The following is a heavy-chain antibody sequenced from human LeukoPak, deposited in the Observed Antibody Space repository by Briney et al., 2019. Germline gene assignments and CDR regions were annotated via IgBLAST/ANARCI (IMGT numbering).Heavy chain of an antibody. CDR3: ARGARLTMVRGVIRYSYMDV. J-gene: IGHJ6*03. V-gene: IGHV3-53*01. CDR2: IYSGGST. D-gene: IGHD3-10*01. CDR1: GFTVSSTY. Sequence: GGSLRLSCAASGFTVSSTYMSWVRQAPGKGLEWVSVIYSGGSTYYADSVKGRFTISRDNSKNTLYLQMNSLRAEDTAVYYCARGARLTMVRGVIRYSYMDVWGKGTTVTVSS.